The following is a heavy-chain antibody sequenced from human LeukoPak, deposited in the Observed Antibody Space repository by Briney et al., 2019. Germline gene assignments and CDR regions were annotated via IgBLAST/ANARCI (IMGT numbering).Heavy chain of an antibody. D-gene: IGHD3-10*01. J-gene: IGHJ4*02. CDR1: VYSFASYC. CDR2: IYPGDSDT. V-gene: IGHV5-51*01. Sequence: GESLRISCKGSVYSFASYCICCVRQMSGKSLEWMGIIYPGDSDTRYSPSFQGQVPISAAKSINTAYLQWSSLKTSDTAMYYCARRGEGLIGGIAYWGQESLVTVSS. CDR3: ARRGEGLIGGIAY.